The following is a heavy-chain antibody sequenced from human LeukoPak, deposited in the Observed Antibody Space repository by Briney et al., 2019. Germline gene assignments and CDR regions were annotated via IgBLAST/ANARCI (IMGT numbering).Heavy chain of an antibody. CDR3: ARDFSRLPTSGRFDS. V-gene: IGHV3-7*03. J-gene: IGHJ4*02. Sequence: HSGGSLRLSCTASGFIFSPYWMSWVRQAPGKGLEWVANIKPNEGEKHSVDSVKGRFTISRDNAKNSLYLQMNSLRAEDTAVYYCARDFSRLPTSGRFDSWGQGTLVTVSS. D-gene: IGHD6-25*01. CDR2: IKPNEGEK. CDR1: GFIFSPYW.